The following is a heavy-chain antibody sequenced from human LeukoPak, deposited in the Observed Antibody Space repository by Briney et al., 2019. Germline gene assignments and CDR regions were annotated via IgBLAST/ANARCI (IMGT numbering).Heavy chain of an antibody. CDR3: AKRVVVIRVVLVGFHKEAYYFDS. D-gene: IGHD2-21*01. CDR1: GFTFSRYW. CDR2: INSDGTST. V-gene: IGHV3-74*01. J-gene: IGHJ4*02. Sequence: PGGSLRLSCAASGFTFSRYWMFWVRQAPGKGLVWVSRINSDGTSTNYADSVKGRFTISRDNTKSTVYLQMNSLRPEDTAVYFGAKRVVVIRVVLVGFHKEAYYFDSWGQGALVTVSS.